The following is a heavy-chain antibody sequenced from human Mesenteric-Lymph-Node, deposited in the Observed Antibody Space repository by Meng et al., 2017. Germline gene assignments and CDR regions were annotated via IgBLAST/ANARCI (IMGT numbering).Heavy chain of an antibody. V-gene: IGHV3-48*03. Sequence: GGSLRLSCAASGFTFSSYEMNWVRQAPGKGLEWVSYISSSGSTIYYADSVKGRFTISRDNAKNSLYLQMNSLRAEDTAVYYCARDFGGREYVDTAMVYYFDYWGQGTLVTVSS. CDR3: ARDFGGREYVDTAMVYYFDY. J-gene: IGHJ4*02. CDR2: ISSSGSTI. D-gene: IGHD5-18*01. CDR1: GFTFSSYE.